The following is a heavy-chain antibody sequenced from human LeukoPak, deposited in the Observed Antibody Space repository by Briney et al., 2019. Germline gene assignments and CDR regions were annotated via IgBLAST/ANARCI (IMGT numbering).Heavy chain of an antibody. Sequence: GGSLRLSCAAPGFTFSKAWMSRVRQAPGKGLEGVGRIKSKTDGGTTDYAAPVKGRFTISRDDSKNTLYLQMNSLKTEDTAVYYCAVGATPHYYYYMDVWGKGTTVTVSS. CDR2: IKSKTDGGTT. V-gene: IGHV3-15*01. D-gene: IGHD1-26*01. CDR3: AVGATPHYYYYMDV. J-gene: IGHJ6*03. CDR1: GFTFSKAW.